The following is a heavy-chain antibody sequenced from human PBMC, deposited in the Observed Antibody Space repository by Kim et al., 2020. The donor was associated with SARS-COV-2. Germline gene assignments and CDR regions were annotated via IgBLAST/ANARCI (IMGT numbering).Heavy chain of an antibody. D-gene: IGHD3-16*02. CDR1: GGSFSGYY. CDR3: ARVGGVIEETDAFDI. CDR2: INHSGST. Sequence: SETLSLTCAVYGGSFSGYYWSWIRQPPGKGLEWIGEINHSGSTNYNPSLKSRVTISVDTSKNQFSLKLSSVTAADTAVYYCARVGGVIEETDAFDIWGQGTMVTVSS. V-gene: IGHV4-34*01. J-gene: IGHJ3*02.